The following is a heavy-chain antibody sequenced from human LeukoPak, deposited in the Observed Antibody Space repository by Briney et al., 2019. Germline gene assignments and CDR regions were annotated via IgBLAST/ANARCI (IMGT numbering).Heavy chain of an antibody. CDR3: ARDQTRFDP. V-gene: IGHV1-18*01. J-gene: IGHJ5*02. Sequence: ASVKVSCKASGYTFTNYGITWVRQAPGQGLEWMGWISSYNGDTDYAQRFQGRVTMTTDTSTITAYMELRSLTSDDTAVYYCARDQTRFDPWGQGTLVTVSS. CDR1: GYTFTNYG. CDR2: ISSYNGDT.